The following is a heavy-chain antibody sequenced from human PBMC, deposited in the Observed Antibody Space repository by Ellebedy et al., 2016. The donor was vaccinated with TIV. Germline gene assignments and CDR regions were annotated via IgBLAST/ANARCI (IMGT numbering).Heavy chain of an antibody. CDR2: INGRAGGSI. V-gene: IGHV3-23*01. CDR3: AKDGTRGDPFDS. Sequence: GESLKISCAASGFTFSTYAMNWVRQAPGKGLEWVSVINGRAGGSIYYADSVKGRFTISRDDAKDTVYLQMNSLRAEDTAVYYCAKDGTRGDPFDSWGQGTLVTVSS. CDR1: GFTFSTYA. J-gene: IGHJ4*02. D-gene: IGHD3-16*01.